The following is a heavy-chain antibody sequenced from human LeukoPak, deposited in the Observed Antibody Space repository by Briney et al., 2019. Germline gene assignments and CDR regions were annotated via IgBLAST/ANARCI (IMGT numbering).Heavy chain of an antibody. Sequence: GASVKVSCKASGYTFTGYYMHWVRQAPGQGLEWMGWINPKSGGTNYAQKFQGRVTMTRDTSIHTAYMELSRLRSDDTSVYYCARGPPGYGSGSHLDYWGQGTLVTVSS. V-gene: IGHV1-2*02. CDR3: ARGPPGYGSGSHLDY. D-gene: IGHD3-10*01. CDR2: INPKSGGT. CDR1: GYTFTGYY. J-gene: IGHJ4*02.